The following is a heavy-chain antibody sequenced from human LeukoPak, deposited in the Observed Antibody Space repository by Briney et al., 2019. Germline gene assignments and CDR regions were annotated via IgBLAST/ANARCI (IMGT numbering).Heavy chain of an antibody. Sequence: GGSLRLSCAASGFTFSNAWMSWVRQAPGKGLEWVGRIKSKTDGGTTDYAAPVKGRFTISRDDSKNTLYLQMNSLKTEDIAVYYCTTDRLRDGYNFWGQGTLVTVSS. D-gene: IGHD5-24*01. CDR2: IKSKTDGGTT. V-gene: IGHV3-15*01. CDR1: GFTFSNAW. J-gene: IGHJ4*02. CDR3: TTDRLRDGYNF.